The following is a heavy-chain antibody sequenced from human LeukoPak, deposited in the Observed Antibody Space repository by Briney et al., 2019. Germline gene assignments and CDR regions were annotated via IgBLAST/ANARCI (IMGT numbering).Heavy chain of an antibody. CDR1: GGSISSYY. V-gene: IGHV4-59*08. CDR3: ASLTYSCGWWETRAEYFQD. D-gene: IGHD6-19*01. CDR2: IYYSGST. J-gene: IGHJ1*01. Sequence: PSETLSLTCTVSGGSISSYYWSWIRQPPGKGLEWIGYIYYSGSTNYNPSLKSRVTISVDTSKNQFSLNLISLTAADTAVYYCASLTYSCGWWETRAEYFQDWGQGTLVTVSS.